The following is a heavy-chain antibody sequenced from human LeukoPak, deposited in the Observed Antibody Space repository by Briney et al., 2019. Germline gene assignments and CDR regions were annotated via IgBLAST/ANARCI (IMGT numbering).Heavy chain of an antibody. V-gene: IGHV3-48*01. CDR2: IGIDSGNT. CDR3: ARDHNYAFDN. CDR1: GFPFIEYR. Sequence: GGSLRLSCTASGFPFIEYRMNWVRQAPGKGLEWISYIGIDSGNTKYADAVRGRFTISADKAKNSLYLQMNRLRVEDTAVYYCARDHNYAFDNWGQGTLVSVAS. D-gene: IGHD1-1*01. J-gene: IGHJ4*02.